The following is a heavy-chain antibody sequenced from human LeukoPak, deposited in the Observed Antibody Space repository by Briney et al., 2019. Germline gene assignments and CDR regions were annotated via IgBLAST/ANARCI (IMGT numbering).Heavy chain of an antibody. CDR2: INPNSGGT. CDR1: GYTFTGYY. J-gene: IGHJ4*02. Sequence: ASVKVSCKASGYTFTGYYMHWVRQAPGQGLEWMGWINPNSGGTNYAQKFQGRVTMTRDTSISTAYMELSSLRSEDTAVYYCARVSRLWSGWYSYWGQGTLVTVSS. D-gene: IGHD6-19*01. V-gene: IGHV1-2*02. CDR3: ARVSRLWSGWYSY.